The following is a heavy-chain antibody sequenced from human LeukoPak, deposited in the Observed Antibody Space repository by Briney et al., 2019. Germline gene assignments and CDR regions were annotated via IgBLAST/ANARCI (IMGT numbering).Heavy chain of an antibody. CDR1: GFTVSSNY. J-gene: IGHJ4*02. Sequence: GGSLRLSCAASGFTVSSNYMSWARQAPGKGLEWVSVIYSGGSTYYADSVKGRFTISRDNSKNTLYLQMNSLRAEDTAVYYCARDPSITMIADWGQGTLVTVSS. D-gene: IGHD3-22*01. V-gene: IGHV3-66*01. CDR2: IYSGGST. CDR3: ARDPSITMIAD.